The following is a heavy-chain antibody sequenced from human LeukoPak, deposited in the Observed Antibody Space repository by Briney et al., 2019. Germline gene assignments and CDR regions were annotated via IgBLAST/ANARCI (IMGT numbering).Heavy chain of an antibody. CDR1: GGSISSHF. CDR2: IYYSGTT. V-gene: IGHV4-59*11. CDR3: ARDSLECSRASCLNWFDP. Sequence: PSGTLSLTCTVSGGSISSHFWTWIRQPPGKGLEWIGYIYYSGTTNYNPSLKSRVSISVDTSKNEFSLRLSSVTAADTAVYYCARDSLECSRASCLNWFDPWGQGTLVTVSS. J-gene: IGHJ5*02. D-gene: IGHD2-2*01.